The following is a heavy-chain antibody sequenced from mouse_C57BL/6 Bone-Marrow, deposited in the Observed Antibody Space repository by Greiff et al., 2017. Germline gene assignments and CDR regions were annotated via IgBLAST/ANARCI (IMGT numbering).Heavy chain of an antibody. Sequence: QVQLQQSGAELMKPGASVKLSCKATGYTFTGYWIEWVKQRPGHGLEWIGEILPGGGSTNYNEKFKGKATFTADTSSNTAYMQRISLTTRDSAIYYCAHSNYIYWYFDVWGTGTTVTVSS. V-gene: IGHV1-9*01. CDR3: AHSNYIYWYFDV. CDR1: GYTFTGYW. D-gene: IGHD2-5*01. CDR2: ILPGGGST. J-gene: IGHJ1*03.